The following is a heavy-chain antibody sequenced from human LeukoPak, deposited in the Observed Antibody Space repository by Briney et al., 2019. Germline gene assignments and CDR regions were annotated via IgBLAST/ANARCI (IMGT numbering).Heavy chain of an antibody. V-gene: IGHV4-59*08. CDR2: IYYSGST. CDR1: GGSISSYY. Sequence: PSETLSLTCTVSGGSISSYYWSWIRQPPGKGLEWIGYIYYSGSTNYNPSLKSRVTISVDTSKNQFSLKLSSVTAADTAVYYCARVPPDYYDSSGYYLYYFDYWGQGTLVTVSS. J-gene: IGHJ4*02. CDR3: ARVPPDYYDSSGYYLYYFDY. D-gene: IGHD3-22*01.